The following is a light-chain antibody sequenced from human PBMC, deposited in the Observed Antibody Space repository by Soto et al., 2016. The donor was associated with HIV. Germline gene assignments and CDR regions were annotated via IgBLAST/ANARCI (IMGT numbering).Light chain of an antibody. CDR1: QGISNS. J-gene: IGKJ2*01. CDR3: QQYYSVPYT. Sequence: DIQMTQSPSSLSASVGDRVTITCRASQGISNSLAWYQQKPGKAPKLLLYAASRLESGVPSRFSGSGSGTDYTLTISSLHPEDFAIYYSQQYYSVPYTFGQGTRLDLK. CDR2: AAS. V-gene: IGKV1-NL1*01.